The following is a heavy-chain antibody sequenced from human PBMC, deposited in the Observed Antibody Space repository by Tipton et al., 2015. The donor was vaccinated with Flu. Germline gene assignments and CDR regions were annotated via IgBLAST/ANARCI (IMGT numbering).Heavy chain of an antibody. J-gene: IGHJ4*02. D-gene: IGHD1-1*01. V-gene: IGHV3-30*03. CDR3: VTALKRWRNLGALEFDN. CDR1: GLTFSDYG. CDR2: TTYDGGVV. Sequence: SLRLSCTVSGLTFSDYGMHWVRQTPGTGLEWLAATTYDGGVVFYADSVKGRVTVSKDNSKNTLYLQINSLKPEDTAVYYCVTALKRWRNLGALEFDNWGQGTLVTVSS.